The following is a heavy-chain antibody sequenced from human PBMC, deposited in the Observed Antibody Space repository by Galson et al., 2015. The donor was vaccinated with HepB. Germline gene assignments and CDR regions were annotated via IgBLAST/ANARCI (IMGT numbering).Heavy chain of an antibody. D-gene: IGHD3-22*01. J-gene: IGHJ5*02. V-gene: IGHV3-30-3*01. CDR2: ISYDGSNK. CDR1: GFTFSSYA. CDR3: AREYYYDSSGYYYENWFDP. Sequence: SLRLSCAASGFTFSSYAMHWVRQAPGKGLEWVAVISYDGSNKYYADSVKGRFTISRDNSKNTLYLQMNSLRAEDTAVYYCAREYYYDSSGYYYENWFDPWGQGTLVTVSS.